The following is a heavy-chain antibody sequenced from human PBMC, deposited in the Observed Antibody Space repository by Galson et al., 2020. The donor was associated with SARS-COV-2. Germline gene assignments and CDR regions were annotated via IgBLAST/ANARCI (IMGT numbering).Heavy chain of an antibody. V-gene: IGHV3-30*18. Sequence: GGSLRLSCAASGFAFSTYGMHWVRQAPGKGLEWVAVISFDGSNIHYADPVKGRFTISRDNSKNTLYLQMNSLKIGDTGVYYCANMGPTGHPPLDYWVPRTLVTLPP. CDR2: ISFDGSNI. CDR1: GFAFSTYG. CDR3: ANMGPTGHPPLDY. D-gene: IGHD1-26*01. J-gene: IGHJ4*02.